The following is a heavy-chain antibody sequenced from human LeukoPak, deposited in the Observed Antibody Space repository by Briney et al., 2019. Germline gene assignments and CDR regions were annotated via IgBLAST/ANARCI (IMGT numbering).Heavy chain of an antibody. CDR2: IKQDGSEK. J-gene: IGHJ3*02. D-gene: IGHD3-3*01. Sequence: PGGSLRLSCAASGFTFSSYWMSWVRQAPGKGLEWVANIKQDGSEKYYVDSVKGRFTISRDNAKNSLYLQMNSLRAEDTAVYYCAREGRTYYDFWSGYSYAFDIWGQGTMVTVSS. CDR1: GFTFSSYW. CDR3: AREGRTYYDFWSGYSYAFDI. V-gene: IGHV3-7*01.